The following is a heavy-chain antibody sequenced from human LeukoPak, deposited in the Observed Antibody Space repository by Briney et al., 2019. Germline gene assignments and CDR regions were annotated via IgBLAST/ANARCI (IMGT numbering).Heavy chain of an antibody. Sequence: GGSLRLSCAASGFTFSDYWMSWVRQAPGEGLEWVSYISRGGSTTYYADSVKGRFTISRDNAKNSLFLQMNSLRAEDTAVYYCVRGVSISSSWYNDIWGQGTMVTVSS. CDR2: ISRGGSTT. J-gene: IGHJ3*02. CDR3: VRGVSISSSWYNDI. D-gene: IGHD6-13*01. V-gene: IGHV3-11*01. CDR1: GFTFSDYW.